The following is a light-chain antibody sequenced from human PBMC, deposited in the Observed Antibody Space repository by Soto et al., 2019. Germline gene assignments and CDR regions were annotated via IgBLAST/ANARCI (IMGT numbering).Light chain of an antibody. Sequence: LTQPASASGSPGQSITISCTGTSSDVGGYNYVSWYQQHPGKAPKLMIYDVSNRPSGVSNRFSGSKSGNTASLTISGLQAEDEADYYCSSYTSSSTLEVFGTG. CDR1: SSDVGGYNY. CDR3: SSYTSSSTLEV. J-gene: IGLJ1*01. CDR2: DVS. V-gene: IGLV2-14*01.